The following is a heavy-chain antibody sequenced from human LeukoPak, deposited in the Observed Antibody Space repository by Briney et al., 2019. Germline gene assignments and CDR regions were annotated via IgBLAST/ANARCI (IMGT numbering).Heavy chain of an antibody. D-gene: IGHD3-10*01. CDR3: ASRERITMVRGVILSDAFDI. CDR1: GYTFTSYY. V-gene: IGHV1-46*01. Sequence: ASVKVSCKASGYTFTSYYMHWVRQAPRQGLEWMGIINPSGGSTSYAQKFQGRVTMTRDMSTSTVYMELSSLRSEDTAVYYCASRERITMVRGVILSDAFDIWGQGTMVTVSS. J-gene: IGHJ3*02. CDR2: INPSGGST.